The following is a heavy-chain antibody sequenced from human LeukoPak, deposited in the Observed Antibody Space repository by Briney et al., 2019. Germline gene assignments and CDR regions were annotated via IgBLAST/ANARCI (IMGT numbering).Heavy chain of an antibody. V-gene: IGHV3-23*01. CDR3: ARDSHYDYAPGGDY. J-gene: IGHJ4*02. CDR2: ISGSGGRT. CDR1: GFTFSSYG. D-gene: IGHD2-2*01. Sequence: PGGSLRLSCAASGFTFSSYGMSWVRQSPGKGLEWVSVISGSGGRTYYADSVKGRFTISRDNSKNTLYLQMNSLRVDDTAVYYCARDSHYDYAPGGDYWGQGTLVTVSS.